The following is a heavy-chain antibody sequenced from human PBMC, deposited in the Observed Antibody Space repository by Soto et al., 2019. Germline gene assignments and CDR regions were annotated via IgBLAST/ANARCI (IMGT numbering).Heavy chain of an antibody. CDR3: ARSGVTGIVIPSHWFDP. CDR2: ISSSGSA. J-gene: IGHJ5*02. CDR1: GDSIGGVGY. V-gene: IGHV4-31*03. D-gene: IGHD2-21*02. Sequence: SETLSLTCTVSGDSIGGVGYWSWIRQFPGRGLEWIGCISSSGSAYYNPALNNRISLSLDTSQNQFSLKLLSVTAADTTIYYCARSGVTGIVIPSHWFDPWGQGTLVTVSS.